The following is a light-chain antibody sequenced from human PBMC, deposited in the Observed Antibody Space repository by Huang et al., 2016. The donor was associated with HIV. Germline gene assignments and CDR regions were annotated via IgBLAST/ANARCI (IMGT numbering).Light chain of an antibody. CDR2: LGS. CDR1: QSLLHSNGYNY. V-gene: IGKV2-28*01. CDR3: MQALETPIT. J-gene: IGKJ5*01. Sequence: DIVMTQSPLSLPVTPGEPASISCKSSQSLLHSNGYNYLDWYLQKPGQSPLLLMSLGSNRASGVPDRFSGSGSGTDFTLKISRVEAEDVGVYYCMQALETPITFGQGTRLEIK.